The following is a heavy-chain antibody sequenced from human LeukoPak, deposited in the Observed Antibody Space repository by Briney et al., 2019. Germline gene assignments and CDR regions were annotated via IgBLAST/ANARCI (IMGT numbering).Heavy chain of an antibody. V-gene: IGHV3-21*01. Sequence: PGGSLRLSCAASGFTFSSYSMNWVRQAPGKGLEWVSSISRSSSYIYYADSVKGRFTISRDNAKNSLYLQMNSLRAEDTAVYYCARDGDDSSGYFGQEFDYWGQGTLVTVSS. D-gene: IGHD3-22*01. CDR1: GFTFSSYS. CDR3: ARDGDDSSGYFGQEFDY. J-gene: IGHJ4*02. CDR2: ISRSSSYI.